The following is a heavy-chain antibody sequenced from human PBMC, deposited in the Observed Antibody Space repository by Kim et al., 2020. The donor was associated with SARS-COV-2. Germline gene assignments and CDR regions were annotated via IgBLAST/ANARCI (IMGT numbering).Heavy chain of an antibody. CDR1: GYTLTELS. CDR3: ATDRRLGDYGDYYYYYGMDV. CDR2: FDPEDGET. J-gene: IGHJ6*02. D-gene: IGHD4-17*01. Sequence: ASVKVSCKVSGYTLTELSMHWVRQAPGKGLEWMGGFDPEDGETIYAQKFQGRVTMTEDTSTDTAYMELSSLRSEDTAVYYCATDRRLGDYGDYYYYYGMDVWGQGTTVTVSS. V-gene: IGHV1-24*01.